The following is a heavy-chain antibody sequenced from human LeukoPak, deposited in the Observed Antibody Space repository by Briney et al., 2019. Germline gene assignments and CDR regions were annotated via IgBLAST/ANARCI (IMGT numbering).Heavy chain of an antibody. CDR2: IWCDGSNK. J-gene: IGHJ6*02. CDR1: GFTFSSYG. D-gene: IGHD6-13*01. CDR3: ARDLGSSWTTMDV. V-gene: IGHV3-33*01. Sequence: PGRSLRLSCAASGFTFSSYGMHWVRHAPGKGLEWVAVIWCDGSNKYYADSVKGRFTISRDNSKNTLYLQMNSLRAEDTAVYYCARDLGSSWTTMDVWGQGTTVTVSS.